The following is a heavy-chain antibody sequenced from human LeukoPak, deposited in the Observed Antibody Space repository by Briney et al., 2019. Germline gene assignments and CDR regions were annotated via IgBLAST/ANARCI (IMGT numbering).Heavy chain of an antibody. CDR3: ARDRRHWFGETQTLFDP. J-gene: IGHJ5*02. CDR2: IYYSGST. CDR1: DGSISSHY. D-gene: IGHD3-10*01. Sequence: SETLSLTCSVSDGSISSHYWSWIRQPPGKGLEWIGYIYYSGSTNYNPSLKSRVTISLDTSKNQFSLKLSSVTAADTAVYYCARDRRHWFGETQTLFDPWGQGTLVTVSS. V-gene: IGHV4-59*11.